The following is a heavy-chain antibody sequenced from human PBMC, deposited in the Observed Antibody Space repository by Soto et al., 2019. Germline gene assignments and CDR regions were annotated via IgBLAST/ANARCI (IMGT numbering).Heavy chain of an antibody. V-gene: IGHV3-7*01. Sequence: GGSLRLSCAASGFPVISYWMSWVRQAPGKGLEWVANIKQDGSEKYYVDSVKGRFTISRDNAKNSLYLQMNSLRAEDTAVYYCARTYYYDSSGYYYNFYWGQGTLVTVSS. D-gene: IGHD3-22*01. CDR1: GFPVISYW. J-gene: IGHJ4*01. CDR2: IKQDGSEK. CDR3: ARTYYYDSSGYYYNFY.